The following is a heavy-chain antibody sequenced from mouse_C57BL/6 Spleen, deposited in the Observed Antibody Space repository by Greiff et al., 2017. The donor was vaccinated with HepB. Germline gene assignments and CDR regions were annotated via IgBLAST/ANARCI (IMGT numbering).Heavy chain of an antibody. V-gene: IGHV1-7*01. D-gene: IGHD1-1*01. CDR3: ANYYGSSYGPAWFAY. J-gene: IGHJ3*01. Sequence: VQLQQSGAELAKPGASVKLSCKASGYTFTSYWMHWVKQRPGQGLEWIGYINPSSGYTKYNQKFKNKVTLTADKSSSTAYMQLSSLTYEDSAVYYCANYYGSSYGPAWFAYWGQGTLVTVSA. CDR1: GYTFTSYW. CDR2: INPSSGYT.